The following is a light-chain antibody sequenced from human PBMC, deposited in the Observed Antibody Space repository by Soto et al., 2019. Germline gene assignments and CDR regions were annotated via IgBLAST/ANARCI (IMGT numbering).Light chain of an antibody. J-gene: IGKJ1*01. Sequence: EIVLTQSPGTLSLSPGERATLSCRSSQSVSSSYLAWYQQKPGQAPRLLIYGASSRATGIPDRFSGRGSGTDFTLTISSLEPEDFAVYYCQQRSSWPWTFGQGTKVDIK. V-gene: IGKV3D-20*02. CDR3: QQRSSWPWT. CDR2: GAS. CDR1: QSVSSSY.